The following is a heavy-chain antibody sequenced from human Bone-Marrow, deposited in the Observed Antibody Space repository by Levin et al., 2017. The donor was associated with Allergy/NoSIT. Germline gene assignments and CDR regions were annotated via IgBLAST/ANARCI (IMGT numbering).Heavy chain of an antibody. D-gene: IGHD2-2*01. CDR3: ARAGYYCSSTGCFGAFDI. Sequence: GGSLRLSCTASGFTHEDYAMHWVRQVPGKGLEWVSGIRWNSDSIGYADSVRGRFSISRDNAKNSLYLQMNSLRAEDTAVYYCARAGYYCSSTGCFGAFDIWGQGTMVTVSS. J-gene: IGHJ3*02. CDR1: GFTHEDYA. CDR2: IRWNSDSI. V-gene: IGHV3-9*01.